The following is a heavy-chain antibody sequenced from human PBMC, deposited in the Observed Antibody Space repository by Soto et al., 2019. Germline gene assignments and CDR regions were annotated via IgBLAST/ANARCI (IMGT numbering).Heavy chain of an antibody. CDR1: GFTFSSYA. J-gene: IGHJ6*02. CDR2: ISYDGSNK. Sequence: GGSLRLSCAASGFTFSSYAMHWVRQAPGKGLEWVAVISYDGSNKYYADSVKGRFTISRDNSKNTLYLQMNSLRAEDTAVYYCARDPTITMIVVVDYYGMDVWGQGTTVTVSS. CDR3: ARDPTITMIVVVDYYGMDV. V-gene: IGHV3-30-3*01. D-gene: IGHD3-22*01.